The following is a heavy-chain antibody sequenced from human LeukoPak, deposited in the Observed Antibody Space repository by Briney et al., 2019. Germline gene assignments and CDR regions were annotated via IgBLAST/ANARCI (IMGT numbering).Heavy chain of an antibody. CDR3: ATPYCSGGSCYSYPAY. D-gene: IGHD2-15*01. CDR1: GGYINSYY. V-gene: IGHV4-59*12. Sequence: SETLSLTCTVSGGYINSYYWSWIRQPPGKGLEWIGNLYYTGTTNYNPSLKSRVTISVDTSKNQFSLKLSSVTAADTAVYYCATPYCSGGSCYSYPAYWGQGTLVTVSS. CDR2: LYYTGTT. J-gene: IGHJ4*02.